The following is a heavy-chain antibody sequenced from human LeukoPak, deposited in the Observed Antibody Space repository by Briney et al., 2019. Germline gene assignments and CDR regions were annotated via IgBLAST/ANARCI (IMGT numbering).Heavy chain of an antibody. V-gene: IGHV3-30*02. CDR1: GFTFSSYG. CDR2: IRYDGSNK. CDR3: ARAGSGYYYGMDV. J-gene: IGHJ6*02. Sequence: SGGSLRLSCAASGFTFSSYGMHWVRQAPGKGLEWVAFIRYDGSNKYYADSVKGRFTISRDNAKNSLYLQMNSLRAEDTAVYYCARAGSGYYYGMDVWGQGTTVTVSS. D-gene: IGHD3-10*01.